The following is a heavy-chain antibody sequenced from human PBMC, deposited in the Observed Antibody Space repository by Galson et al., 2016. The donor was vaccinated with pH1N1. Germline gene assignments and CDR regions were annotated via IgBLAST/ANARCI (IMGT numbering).Heavy chain of an antibody. V-gene: IGHV2-5*01. CDR2: IYWNDDK. J-gene: IGHJ5*02. CDR3: AHNNFGDYVNWFDP. Sequence: PALVKPTQTLTLTCTFSGFSLSTNGVGVGWIRQSPGKALEWLAVIYWNDDKRYSPSLKSRLTITKDTSKNQVVLTMTSMDPVDTATYYCAHNNFGDYVNWFDPWGQGTLVTVSS. CDR1: GFSLSTNGVG. D-gene: IGHD4-17*01.